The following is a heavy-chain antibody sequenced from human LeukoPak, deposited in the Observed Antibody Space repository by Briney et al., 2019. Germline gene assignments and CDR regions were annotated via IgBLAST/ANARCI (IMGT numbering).Heavy chain of an antibody. CDR2: ISGASGGST. CDR3: ARGGSSSWYPNFDY. Sequence: GGSLRLSCAASGFTFSSYAMTWVRQAPGKGLEWVSIISGASGGSTYYAASVTGRLTISRDNSTNTLYLQMNSLRAEGTALYYCARGGSSSWYPNFDYWGQGTLVTVSS. D-gene: IGHD6-13*01. V-gene: IGHV3-23*01. CDR1: GFTFSSYA. J-gene: IGHJ4*02.